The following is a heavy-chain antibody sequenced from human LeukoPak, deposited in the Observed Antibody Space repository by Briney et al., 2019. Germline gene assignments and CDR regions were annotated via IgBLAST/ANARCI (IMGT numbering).Heavy chain of an antibody. D-gene: IGHD3-10*01. Sequence: ASVKVSCKASGGTFSSYAISWVRQAPGQGLEWMGRIIPILGIANYAQKFQGRVTITADKSTSTAYMELSSLRSEDTAVYYCARGYYYGSGSYPWGQGTLVTVSS. CDR1: GGTFSSYA. CDR2: IIPILGIA. CDR3: ARGYYYGSGSYP. J-gene: IGHJ5*02. V-gene: IGHV1-69*04.